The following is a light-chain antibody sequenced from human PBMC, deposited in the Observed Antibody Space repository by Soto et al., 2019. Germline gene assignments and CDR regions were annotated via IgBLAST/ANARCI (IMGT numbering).Light chain of an antibody. Sequence: DIHMTQSPSTLSGSVGDRVPITXRASHTIIMWLSWFQQKPGXAPKXXXDKXSTLKRGGPSRLSGSGSGTDFTLTISRLDPEDFALYYFQQYGSSAWTFGQGTKVDIK. V-gene: IGKV1-5*03. CDR3: QQYGSSAWT. CDR2: KXS. CDR1: HTIIMW. J-gene: IGKJ1*01.